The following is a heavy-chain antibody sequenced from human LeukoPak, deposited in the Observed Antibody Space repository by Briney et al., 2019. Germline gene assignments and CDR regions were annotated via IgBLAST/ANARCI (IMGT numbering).Heavy chain of an antibody. V-gene: IGHV4-34*01. J-gene: IGHJ1*01. CDR2: INHSGST. CDR1: GGSFSGYY. CDR3: ASGYSAEYFQH. Sequence: SETLSLTCAVYGGSFSGYYWSWIRQPPGKGLEWIGEINHSGSTNYNPSLKSRVTISVDTSKNQLSLKLSSVTAADTAVYYCASGYSAEYFQHWGQGTLVTVSS. D-gene: IGHD2-15*01.